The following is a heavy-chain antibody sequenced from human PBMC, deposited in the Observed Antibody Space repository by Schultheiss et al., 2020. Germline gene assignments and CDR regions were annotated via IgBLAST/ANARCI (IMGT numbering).Heavy chain of an antibody. CDR2: IYYSGST. D-gene: IGHD2-21*02. CDR1: GGSFSGYY. CDR3: ARQHVVVTAIDAFDI. Sequence: TLSLTCAVYGGSFSGYYWGWIRQPPGKGLEWIGSIYYSGSTYYNPSLKSRVTISVDTSKNQFSLKLSSVTAADTAVYYCARQHVVVTAIDAFDIWGPGTMVTVAS. J-gene: IGHJ3*02. V-gene: IGHV4-39*01.